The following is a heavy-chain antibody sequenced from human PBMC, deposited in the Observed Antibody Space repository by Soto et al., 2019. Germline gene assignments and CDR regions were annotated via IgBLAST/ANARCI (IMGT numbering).Heavy chain of an antibody. Sequence: QVQLVQSGAEVKKPGSSVSVSCKTSGGTFSKDAINWVRQAPGQGLEWMGLLIPVFVSQIYAQKFQGRIRITADESTSTACMDLSSLISEDTAVYYFTRVLGYCFEPGKTRYYAMGVWGQGTTVSVSS. V-gene: IGHV1-69*01. CDR2: LIPVFVSQ. D-gene: IGHD1-1*01. J-gene: IGHJ6*02. CDR1: GGTFSKDA. CDR3: TRVLGYCFEPGKTRYYAMGV.